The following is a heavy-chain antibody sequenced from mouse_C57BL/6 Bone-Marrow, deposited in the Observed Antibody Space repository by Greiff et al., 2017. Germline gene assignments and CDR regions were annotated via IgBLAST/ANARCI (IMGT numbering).Heavy chain of an antibody. CDR2: IYPGDGDA. J-gene: IGHJ2*01. Sequence: VQGVEPGPELVKPGASVKISCKASGSAFSSSWMNWVKQRPGKGLEWIGRIYPGDGDANYNGKFKGKATLTADKSSSTAYMQLSSLTSEDSAVYFCARGGVTSGYWGQGTTLTVSS. CDR1: GSAFSSSW. V-gene: IGHV1-82*01. D-gene: IGHD2-2*01. CDR3: ARGGVTSGY.